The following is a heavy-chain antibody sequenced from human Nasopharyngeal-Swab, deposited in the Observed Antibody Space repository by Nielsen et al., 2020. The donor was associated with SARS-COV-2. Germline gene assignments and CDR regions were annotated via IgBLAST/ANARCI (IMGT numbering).Heavy chain of an antibody. J-gene: IGHJ4*02. CDR1: GGSMSNSH. CDR3: ARRLGLRAPFDY. V-gene: IGHV4-59*08. D-gene: IGHD5/OR15-5a*01. Sequence: SETLSLTCTVSGGSMSNSHWSWIRLSPGKGLEWIGYVYDSGSTKYNPSLNSRVTISVDTSKTQFSLKVRSVTAADTAVYFCARRLGLRAPFDYWGQGTLVTVSS. CDR2: VYDSGST.